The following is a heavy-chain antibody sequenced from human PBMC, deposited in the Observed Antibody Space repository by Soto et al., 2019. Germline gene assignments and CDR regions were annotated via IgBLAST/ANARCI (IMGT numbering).Heavy chain of an antibody. D-gene: IGHD3-9*01. V-gene: IGHV3-21*01. J-gene: IGHJ4*02. CDR3: ARDALRYFDWSHGARGFDY. CDR1: GFTFSSYS. CDR2: ISSSSSYI. Sequence: GGSLRLSCAASGFTFSSYSMNWVRQAPGKGLEWVSSISSSSSYIYYADSVKGRFTISRDNAKNSLYLQMNSLRAEDTAVYYCARDALRYFDWSHGARGFDYWGQGTLVTVSS.